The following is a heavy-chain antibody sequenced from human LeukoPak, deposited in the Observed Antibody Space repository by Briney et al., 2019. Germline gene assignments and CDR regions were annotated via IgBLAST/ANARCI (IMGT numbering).Heavy chain of an antibody. V-gene: IGHV3-48*04. CDR1: GFTFSSYS. Sequence: GGSLRLSCAASGFTFSSYSMNWVRQAPGKGLEWVSYISSSSSTIYYADSVKGRFTISRDNAENLLYLQMNSLRAEDTAVYYCARELGYCSSSSCYTSLDAFDIWGQGTTVTVSS. CDR2: ISSSSSTI. J-gene: IGHJ3*02. D-gene: IGHD2-2*02. CDR3: ARELGYCSSSSCYTSLDAFDI.